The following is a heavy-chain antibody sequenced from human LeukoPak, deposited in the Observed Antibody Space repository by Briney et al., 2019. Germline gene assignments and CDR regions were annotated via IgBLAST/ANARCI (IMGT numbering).Heavy chain of an antibody. D-gene: IGHD2-2*01. V-gene: IGHV4-34*01. CDR2: INHSGST. J-gene: IGHJ5*02. CDR3: TRERSTPGINWFDP. Sequence: PSETLSPTCAVYGESFSAYSWNWIRQSPGKGLEWIGEINHSGSTNYNPSLKSRVTISVDTSKNQTSKRQFSLKLNSVTAADMAVYYCTRERSTPGINWFDPWGQGTLVTVSS. CDR1: GESFSAYS.